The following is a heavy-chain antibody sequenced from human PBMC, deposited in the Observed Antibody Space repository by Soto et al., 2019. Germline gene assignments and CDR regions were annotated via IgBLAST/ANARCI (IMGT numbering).Heavy chain of an antibody. CDR2: IHAGSGNT. CDR1: GYTFINYA. Sequence: QVQFVQSGAEVKQPGASVKVSCKASGYTFINYALHWVRQAPGQSLEWMGWIHAGSGNTRSSQKFQERVTFTRDTSANIAYMELSSLMSEDTAVYYCTKKGGYSGVVHADYFDFWGQGTLVTVSS. CDR3: TKKGGYSGVVHADYFDF. D-gene: IGHD6-25*01. V-gene: IGHV1-3*01. J-gene: IGHJ4*02.